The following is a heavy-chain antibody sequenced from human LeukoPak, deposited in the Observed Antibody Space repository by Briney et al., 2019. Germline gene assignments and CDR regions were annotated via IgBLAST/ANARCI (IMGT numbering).Heavy chain of an antibody. D-gene: IGHD3-9*01. CDR3: AGSDTTGYSPREWDYWYFDL. Sequence: GGSLRLSCAASGFTFSSYSMNWVRQAPGEGLEWVSAMSGSGGMTYSADSVKGRFTISRDNAKNSLYLQMNSQRAEDTAVYYCAGSDTTGYSPREWDYWYFDLWGRGTLVTVSS. CDR2: MSGSGGMT. V-gene: IGHV3-21*01. CDR1: GFTFSSYS. J-gene: IGHJ2*01.